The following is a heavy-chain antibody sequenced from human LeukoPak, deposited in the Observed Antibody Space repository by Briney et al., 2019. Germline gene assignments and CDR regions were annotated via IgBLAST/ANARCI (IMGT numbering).Heavy chain of an antibody. V-gene: IGHV1-2*04. CDR1: GYTFTGYY. CDR2: INPNSGGT. Sequence: ASVNVSCKASGYTFTGYYMHWVRQAPGQGLEWMGWINPNSGGTNYAQKFQGWVTMTRDTSISTAYMELSRLKFDDTAVYYCAITSYSDSGSYYYFYGMDVWGQGTTVTVSS. J-gene: IGHJ6*02. D-gene: IGHD3-10*01. CDR3: AITSYSDSGSYYYFYGMDV.